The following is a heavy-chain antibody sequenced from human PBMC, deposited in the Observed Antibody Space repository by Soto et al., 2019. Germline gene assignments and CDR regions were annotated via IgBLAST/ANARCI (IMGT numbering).Heavy chain of an antibody. J-gene: IGHJ6*02. Sequence: GESLKISCKGAGYRFSSYWIAWVRQMPGKGLEWMGIIYPGDSDTIYSPSFQGQVTMSVDKSNSTAYLQWSSLKASDTAMYYCARQGSNGAYYYYGMDVCGQGTTVTVSS. CDR1: GYRFSSYW. CDR2: IYPGDSDT. D-gene: IGHD2-8*01. CDR3: ARQGSNGAYYYYGMDV. V-gene: IGHV5-51*01.